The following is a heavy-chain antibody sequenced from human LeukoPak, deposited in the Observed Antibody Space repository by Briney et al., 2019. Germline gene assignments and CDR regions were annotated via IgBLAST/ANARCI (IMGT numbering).Heavy chain of an antibody. Sequence: ASVKVSCKASGGTFSSYAISWVRQAPGQGLEWMGGIIPIFGTANYAQKFQGRVTITTDESTSTAYMELSSLRSEDTAVYYCARGPAASDAFDIWGQGTMATVSS. J-gene: IGHJ3*02. D-gene: IGHD6-13*01. CDR3: ARGPAASDAFDI. CDR1: GGTFSSYA. CDR2: IIPIFGTA. V-gene: IGHV1-69*05.